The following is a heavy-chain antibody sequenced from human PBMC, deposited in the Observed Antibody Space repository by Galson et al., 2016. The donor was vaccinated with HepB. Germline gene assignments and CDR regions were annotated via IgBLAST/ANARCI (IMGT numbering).Heavy chain of an antibody. Sequence: SLRLSCAASGVTVSSNYMTWIRQAPGKGLGWVSVIFSGGYTYYSDSVKGRFTTSRDNSKNMVYLQMEGLRVEDTAKYYCAKLRDGYDWGAFDSWGLGTTVSVSS. D-gene: IGHD3-16*01. CDR3: AKLRDGYDWGAFDS. CDR2: IFSGGYT. V-gene: IGHV3-53*01. J-gene: IGHJ6*02. CDR1: GVTVSSNY.